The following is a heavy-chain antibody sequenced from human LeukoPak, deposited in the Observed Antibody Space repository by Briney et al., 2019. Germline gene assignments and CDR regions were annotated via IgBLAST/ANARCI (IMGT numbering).Heavy chain of an antibody. CDR2: ISISANT. Sequence: AGGSLRLSCAASGFTFSSYSMNWVRQAPGKGLEWVSTISISANTHYADSVKGRFTISRDNSKSTLYLQMNSLRAEDTAIYYCAKDHDSTGLFQDRDYWGQGTQVTISS. CDR1: GFTFSSYS. J-gene: IGHJ4*02. V-gene: IGHV3-23*01. D-gene: IGHD6-19*01. CDR3: AKDHDSTGLFQDRDY.